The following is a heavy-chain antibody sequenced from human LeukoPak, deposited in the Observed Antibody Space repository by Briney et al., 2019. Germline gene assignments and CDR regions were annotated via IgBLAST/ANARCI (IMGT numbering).Heavy chain of an antibody. D-gene: IGHD6-13*01. CDR3: AKDRWRYSSSFLSFDY. V-gene: IGHV3-9*01. CDR1: AFTFDDYA. Sequence: GGSLRLSCAASAFTFDDYAMHLVRQAPGKGLEWVSGISWNSGSIGYADSVKGRFTISRDNAKNSLYLQMNSLRAEGTALYYCAKDRWRYSSSFLSFDYWGQGTLVTVSS. J-gene: IGHJ4*02. CDR2: ISWNSGSI.